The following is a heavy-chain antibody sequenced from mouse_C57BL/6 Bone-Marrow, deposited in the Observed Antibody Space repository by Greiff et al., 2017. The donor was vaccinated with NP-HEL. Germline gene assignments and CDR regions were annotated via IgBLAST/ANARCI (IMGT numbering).Heavy chain of an antibody. D-gene: IGHD1-1*01. V-gene: IGHV1-4*01. CDR1: GYTFTSYT. J-gene: IGHJ2*01. CDR2: INPSSGYT. Sequence: VHLVESGAELARPGASVKMSCKASGYTFTSYTMHWVKQRPGQGLEWIGYINPSSGYTKYNQKFKDKATLTADKSSSTAYMQLSSLTSEDSAVYYCARRIYYYGSSYVIFDYWGQGTTLTVSS. CDR3: ARRIYYYGSSYVIFDY.